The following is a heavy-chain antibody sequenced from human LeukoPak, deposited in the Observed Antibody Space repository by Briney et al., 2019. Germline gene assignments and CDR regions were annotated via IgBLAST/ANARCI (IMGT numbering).Heavy chain of an antibody. Sequence: SETLSLTCAVYGGSFSGYYWGWIRQPPGKGLEWIGEINHSGSTNYNPSLKSRVTISVDTSKNQFSLKLSSVTAADTAVYYCARGPYYYGSATFDYWGQGTLVTVSS. V-gene: IGHV4-34*01. D-gene: IGHD3-10*01. J-gene: IGHJ4*02. CDR3: ARGPYYYGSATFDY. CDR2: INHSGST. CDR1: GGSFSGYY.